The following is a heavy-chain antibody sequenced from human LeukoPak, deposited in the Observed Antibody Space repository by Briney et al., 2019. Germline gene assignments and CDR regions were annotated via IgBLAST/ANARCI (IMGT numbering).Heavy chain of an antibody. CDR3: VRAEGFTGYPD. CDR2: IIGSGSSA. Sequence: GGSLRLSCSASGLSFSIYVMHWVRQAPGQGLEYVSAIIGSGSSAYYADSVKGRFTISRDNSKSTLYLHMSSLRPEDTAVYFCVRAEGFTGYPDWGQGTLVTVSS. D-gene: IGHD5-12*01. V-gene: IGHV3-64D*06. CDR1: GLSFSIYV. J-gene: IGHJ4*02.